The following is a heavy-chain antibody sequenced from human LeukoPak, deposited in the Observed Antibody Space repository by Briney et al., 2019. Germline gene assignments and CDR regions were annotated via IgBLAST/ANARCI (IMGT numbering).Heavy chain of an antibody. D-gene: IGHD3-3*01. Sequence: GRSLRLSCAASGFTFSSYGMHWVRQAPGKGLEWVAVIWYDGSNKYYADSVKGRFTISRDNSKNTLYLQMNSLRAEDTAVYYCARDQGNFWSGYYTGIGYXXYXMDVWGQGTTVTVS. CDR2: IWYDGSNK. V-gene: IGHV3-33*01. CDR1: GFTFSSYG. CDR3: ARDQGNFWSGYYTGIGYXXYXMDV. J-gene: IGHJ6*02.